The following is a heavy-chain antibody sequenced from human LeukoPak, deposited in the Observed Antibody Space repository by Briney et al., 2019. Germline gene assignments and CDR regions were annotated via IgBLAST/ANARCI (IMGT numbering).Heavy chain of an antibody. D-gene: IGHD1-26*01. CDR1: GFTFDDYA. Sequence: GGSLRLSCAASGFTFDDYAMHWVRQAPGEGLEYVSAISSNGGSTYYANSVKGRFTISRDNSKNTLYLQMGSLRAEDMAVYYCARGVGATERYFDLWGRGTLVTVSS. J-gene: IGHJ2*01. CDR3: ARGVGATERYFDL. V-gene: IGHV3-64*01. CDR2: ISSNGGST.